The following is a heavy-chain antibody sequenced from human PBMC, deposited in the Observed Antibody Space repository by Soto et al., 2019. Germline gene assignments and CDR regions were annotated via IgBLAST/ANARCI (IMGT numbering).Heavy chain of an antibody. Sequence: GGSLRLSCAASAFTFSSYGMNWVRQAPGKGLEWVSSISATGGTTYYADSVKGRFTISRDNSKSTLYLLMTSLRVEDTAVYYCAKPILAVAGPPGGWFDPWGQGTLVTVSS. CDR2: ISATGGTT. V-gene: IGHV3-23*01. CDR3: AKPILAVAGPPGGWFDP. D-gene: IGHD6-19*01. CDR1: AFTFSSYG. J-gene: IGHJ5*02.